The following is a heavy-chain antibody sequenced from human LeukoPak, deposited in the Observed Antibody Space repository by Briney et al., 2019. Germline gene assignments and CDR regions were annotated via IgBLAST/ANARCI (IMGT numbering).Heavy chain of an antibody. V-gene: IGHV4-34*01. Sequence: SETLSLTCAVYDGSFTDYNWSWIRQSPGKGLEWIAEIHHSGGTNYSPTLKSRVTLSVDTSKNQLSLNLRSVTAADTAVYYCVRNGYDSGGHYFWSDYRGQGTLVTVSS. CDR1: DGSFTDYN. CDR2: IHHSGGT. CDR3: VRNGYDSGGHYFWSDY. J-gene: IGHJ4*02. D-gene: IGHD3-22*01.